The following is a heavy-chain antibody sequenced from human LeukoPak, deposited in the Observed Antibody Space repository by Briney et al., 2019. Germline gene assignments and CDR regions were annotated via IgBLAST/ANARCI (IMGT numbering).Heavy chain of an antibody. D-gene: IGHD6-13*01. CDR2: IYTSGST. CDR3: ARATVAAAAPGGY. V-gene: IGHV4-4*07. J-gene: IGHJ4*02. Sequence: SETLSLTCTVSGGSIGSFYWTWIRQPAGKGLEWIGRIYTSGSTNYNPSLKSRVTISGDTSKNQFSLRLSSVTAADTAVYYCARATVAAAAPGGYWGQGTLVTVSS. CDR1: GGSIGSFY.